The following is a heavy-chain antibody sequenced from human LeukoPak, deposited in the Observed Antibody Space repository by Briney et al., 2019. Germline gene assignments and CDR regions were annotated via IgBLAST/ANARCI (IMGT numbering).Heavy chain of an antibody. CDR2: ISHSGST. D-gene: IGHD3-10*01. J-gene: IGHJ4*02. CDR3: ARSYGSGRPCYFDY. Sequence: SETLSLTCTVSGGSTSSSSYYWGWIRQPPGKGLEWIGSISHSGSTFYNPSLKSRVTISVDTSKNQFSLKLSSVIAADTAVYYCARSYGSGRPCYFDYWGQGTLVTVSS. CDR1: GGSTSSSSYY. V-gene: IGHV4-39*01.